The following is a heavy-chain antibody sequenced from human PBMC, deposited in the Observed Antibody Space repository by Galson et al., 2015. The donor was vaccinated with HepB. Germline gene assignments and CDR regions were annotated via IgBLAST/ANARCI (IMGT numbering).Heavy chain of an antibody. CDR2: ISGSGGST. CDR1: GFTFSSYA. D-gene: IGHD3-22*01. J-gene: IGHJ4*02. Sequence: SLRLSCAASGFTFSSYAMSWVRQAPGKGLEWVSAISGSGGSTYCADSVKGRFTISRDNSKNTLYLQMNSLRAEDTAVYYCAKVGTYYYDGSGYWRYFDYWGQGTLVTVSS. CDR3: AKVGTYYYDGSGYWRYFDY. V-gene: IGHV3-23*01.